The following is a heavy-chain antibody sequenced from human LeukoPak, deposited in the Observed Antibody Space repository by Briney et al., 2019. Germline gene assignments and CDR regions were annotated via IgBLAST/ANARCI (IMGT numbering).Heavy chain of an antibody. V-gene: IGHV3-30*04. CDR1: GFTFSSYA. D-gene: IGHD3-10*01. CDR3: ARDFRAAFDP. J-gene: IGHJ5*02. CDR2: ISYDGSNK. Sequence: GGSLRLSCAASGFTFSSYAMHWVRQAPGKGLEWVAVISYDGSNKYYADSVKGRFTISRDNSKNTLYLQMNSLRAEDTAVYYCARDFRAAFDPWGQGTLVTVSS.